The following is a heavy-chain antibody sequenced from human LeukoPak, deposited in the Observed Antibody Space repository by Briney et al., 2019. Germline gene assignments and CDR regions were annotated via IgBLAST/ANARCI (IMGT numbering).Heavy chain of an antibody. V-gene: IGHV3-15*07. CDR3: ATDFYDST. CDR1: GCSFYNAW. CDR2: IRSNSDGGTI. J-gene: IGHJ5*02. D-gene: IGHD3-22*01. Sequence: GGSLRLSCATSGCSFYNAWMNWVRQAPGKGLEWVGRIRSNSDGGTIDYAAPVKGRFTLSRDDSKDTLYLQMNSLQTEDTAVYYCATDFYDSTWGQGTLVTVSS.